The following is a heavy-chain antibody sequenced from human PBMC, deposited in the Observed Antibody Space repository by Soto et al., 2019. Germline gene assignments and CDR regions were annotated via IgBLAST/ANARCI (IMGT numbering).Heavy chain of an antibody. V-gene: IGHV3-23*01. Sequence: LILSCAASGFTVSRYARSWVRQATGKGLEWVSAISGSGGSTYYADSVKGRFTISRDNSKNTLYLQMNSLRAEDTAVYYCAKDRPDDFWSGYYNWFDPWGQGTLVTVSS. D-gene: IGHD3-3*01. CDR1: GFTVSRYA. J-gene: IGHJ5*02. CDR3: AKDRPDDFWSGYYNWFDP. CDR2: ISGSGGST.